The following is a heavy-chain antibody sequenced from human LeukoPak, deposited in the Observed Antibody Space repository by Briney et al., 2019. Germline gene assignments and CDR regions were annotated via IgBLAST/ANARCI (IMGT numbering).Heavy chain of an antibody. V-gene: IGHV3-7*01. J-gene: IGHJ4*02. D-gene: IGHD5-12*01. CDR2: IKQDGSEK. Sequence: PGGSLRLSCAASGFTFSNYWMSWVRQAPGKGLEWVANIKQDGSEKYYVDSVKGRFTISRDNAKNSLYLQMNSLRVEDTAVYYCARVAIGSGYDFDYWGQGTLVTVSS. CDR3: ARVAIGSGYDFDY. CDR1: GFTFSNYW.